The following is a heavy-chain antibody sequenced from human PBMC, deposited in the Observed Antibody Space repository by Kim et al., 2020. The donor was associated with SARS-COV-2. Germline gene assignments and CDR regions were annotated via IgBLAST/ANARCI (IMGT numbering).Heavy chain of an antibody. CDR3: ASRIAAAGNGWFDP. Sequence: SETLSLTCTVSGYSISSGYYWGWIRQPPGKGLEWIGYIYHSGSTYYNPSLKSRVTLSVDTSKNQFSLKLSSVTAADTAVYYCASRIAAAGNGWFDPWGQG. V-gene: IGHV4-38-2*02. J-gene: IGHJ5*02. D-gene: IGHD6-13*01. CDR2: IYHSGST. CDR1: GYSISSGYY.